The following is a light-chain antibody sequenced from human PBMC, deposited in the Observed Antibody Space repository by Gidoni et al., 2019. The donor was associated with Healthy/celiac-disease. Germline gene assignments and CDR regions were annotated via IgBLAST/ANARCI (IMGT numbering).Light chain of an antibody. Sequence: DIQLTQSPSFLSASVGARVTITCRASQGISSYLAWYQQKPGKAPKLLIYAASTLQSGVPSRFSGSGSGTEFTLTISSLQPEDLATYYCKQLNSYPLTFGGGTKVEIK. J-gene: IGKJ4*01. CDR3: KQLNSYPLT. CDR1: QGISSY. V-gene: IGKV1-9*01. CDR2: AAS.